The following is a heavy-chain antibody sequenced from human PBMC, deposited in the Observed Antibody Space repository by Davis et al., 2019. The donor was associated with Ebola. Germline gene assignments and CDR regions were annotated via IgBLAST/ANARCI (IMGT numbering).Heavy chain of an antibody. V-gene: IGHV4-34*01. CDR3: ASPHQIRGKDYFDS. CDR1: GGSLNTYY. J-gene: IGHJ4*02. Sequence: PSETLSLTCAVDGGSLNTYYWTWIRQFPGKGLEWIGEINHSGNTNYNPSLKSRVTISVDTTKNQLSLKLTSVAAADTAVYYCASPHQIRGKDYFDSWGQGDLVIVSS. CDR2: INHSGNT.